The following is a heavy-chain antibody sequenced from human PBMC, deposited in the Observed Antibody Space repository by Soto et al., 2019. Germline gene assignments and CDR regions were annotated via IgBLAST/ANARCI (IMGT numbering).Heavy chain of an antibody. CDR2: IYYSGST. CDR3: ASLFYCSSTSCYYYYGMDV. Sequence: QLQLQESGPGLVKPSETLSLTCTVSGGSISSSSYYWGWIRQPPGQGLEWIGSIYYSGSTYYNPSLKGRVTISVDTSTNQFSLKLSSVTAADTAVYYCASLFYCSSTSCYYYYGMDVWGQGTTVTVSS. V-gene: IGHV4-39*01. CDR1: GGSISSSSYY. D-gene: IGHD2-2*01. J-gene: IGHJ6*02.